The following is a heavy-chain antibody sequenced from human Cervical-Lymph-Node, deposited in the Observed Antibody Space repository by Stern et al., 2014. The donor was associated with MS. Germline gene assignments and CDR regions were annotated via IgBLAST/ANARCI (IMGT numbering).Heavy chain of an antibody. J-gene: IGHJ4*02. CDR1: GYSFSDYW. Sequence: EVQLVESGVEVKKPGESLKISCKASGYSFSDYWIGWVRQMPGKGLERMGIIYPGDSYIKYSPSFQGQVTISADKSIDTAYLQWSSLKASDTAVYYCARPPRDGHNSYFDYWGQGTLVTVSS. V-gene: IGHV5-51*01. D-gene: IGHD5-24*01. CDR2: IYPGDSYI. CDR3: ARPPRDGHNSYFDY.